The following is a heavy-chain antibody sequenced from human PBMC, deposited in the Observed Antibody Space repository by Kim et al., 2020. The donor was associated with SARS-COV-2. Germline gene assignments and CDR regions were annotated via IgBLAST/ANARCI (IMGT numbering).Heavy chain of an antibody. J-gene: IGHJ4*02. V-gene: IGHV3-73*01. CDR3: TRWSDSSAYPLHY. D-gene: IGHD3-22*01. CDR2: IRSKANGYAT. Sequence: GGSLRLSCAASGFTFSGSSMHWVRQASGKGLEWVGRIRSKANGYATSYGASVKGRFTVSRDDSKNTACLQMNSLKTEDTAVYYCTRWSDSSAYPLHYWGQRSLVTVSS. CDR1: GFTFSGSS.